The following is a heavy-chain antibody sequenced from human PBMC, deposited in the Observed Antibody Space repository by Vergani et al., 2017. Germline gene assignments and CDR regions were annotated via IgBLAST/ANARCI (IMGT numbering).Heavy chain of an antibody. Sequence: EVQLVESGGGLVQPGGSLRLSCAASGFTFSSYSMNWVRQAPGKGLEWVSAISGSGGSTYYADSVKGRFTISRDNSKNTLYLQMNSLRAEDTAVYYCAKDRLYCSGGSCYSNDAFDIWGQGTMVTVSS. D-gene: IGHD2-15*01. CDR3: AKDRLYCSGGSCYSNDAFDI. CDR2: ISGSGGST. V-gene: IGHV3-23*04. J-gene: IGHJ3*02. CDR1: GFTFSSYS.